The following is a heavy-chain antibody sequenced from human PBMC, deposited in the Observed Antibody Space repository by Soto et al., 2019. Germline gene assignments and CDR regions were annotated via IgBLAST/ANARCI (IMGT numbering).Heavy chain of an antibody. V-gene: IGHV1-58*01. J-gene: IGHJ4*02. CDR1: GVNFTSSA. CDR3: AAALHDYGDYVGFYFDY. Sequence: QMQLVQSGPEVKKPGTSVKVSCKASGVNFTSSAVQWVRQARGQRLELIGWIVVGSGNTNYAQKFQERVTITRYMSTSTAYMELISLRSEDTAVYYCAAALHDYGDYVGFYFDYWGQGTLVTISS. D-gene: IGHD4-17*01. CDR2: IVVGSGNT.